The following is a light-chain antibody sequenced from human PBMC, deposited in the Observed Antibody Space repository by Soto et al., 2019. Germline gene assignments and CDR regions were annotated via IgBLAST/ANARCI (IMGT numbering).Light chain of an antibody. Sequence: SYELTQPPSVSVAPGKTASITCGGDKIGRKSVHWYQQKSGQAPVLVISQDSDRPSGVPERFSGSNSGNTATLTISRVEADDEADYYCQVWAGSSDHLVXGGGTKVTVL. CDR2: QDS. J-gene: IGLJ2*01. CDR1: KIGRKS. V-gene: IGLV3-21*04. CDR3: QVWAGSSDHLV.